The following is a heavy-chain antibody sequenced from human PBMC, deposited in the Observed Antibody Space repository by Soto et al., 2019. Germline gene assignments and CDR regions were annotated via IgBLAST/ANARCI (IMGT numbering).Heavy chain of an antibody. Sequence: LRLSCAASGFTFSNSDVSWVRQAPGKGLEWVSGISGSGGITYYADSVKGRFTISRDNSKNTLYLQMNSLRAEDTAVYYCADPPTSDYWGQGTLVTVSS. V-gene: IGHV3-23*01. CDR3: ADPPTSDY. J-gene: IGHJ4*02. CDR2: ISGSGGIT. CDR1: GFTFSNSD.